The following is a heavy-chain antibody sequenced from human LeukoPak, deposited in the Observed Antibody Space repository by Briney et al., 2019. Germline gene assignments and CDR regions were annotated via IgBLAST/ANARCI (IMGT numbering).Heavy chain of an antibody. CDR3: ARESLPDYYYYMDV. J-gene: IGHJ6*03. CDR1: GFTFSDYY. Sequence: GGSLRLSCVASGFTFSDYYMSWIRQAPGKGLEWVSYISSSGSTIYYADSVKGRFTISRDNAKNSLYLQMNGLRAEDTAVYYCARESLPDYYYYMDVWGKGTTVTVSS. V-gene: IGHV3-11*04. CDR2: ISSSGSTI.